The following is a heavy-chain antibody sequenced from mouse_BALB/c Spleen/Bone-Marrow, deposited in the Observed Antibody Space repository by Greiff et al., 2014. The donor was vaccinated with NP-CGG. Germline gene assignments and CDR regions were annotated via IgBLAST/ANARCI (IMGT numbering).Heavy chain of an antibody. CDR1: GFIFSNYG. Sequence: EVQLVESGGDLVKPGGSLNLSCAASGFIFSNYGMSWVRQTPDKRLEWVATISSGGSYTYYPDSLKGRFTISRDNAKNTLYLQMSSLKSEDTAMYYCASPHYYNSSPWWYFDVWGAGTTVTVSS. CDR2: ISSGGSYT. J-gene: IGHJ1*01. CDR3: ASPHYYNSSPWWYFDV. D-gene: IGHD1-1*01. V-gene: IGHV5-6*01.